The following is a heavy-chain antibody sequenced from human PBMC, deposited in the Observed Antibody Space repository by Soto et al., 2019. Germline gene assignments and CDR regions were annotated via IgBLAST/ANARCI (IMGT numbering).Heavy chain of an antibody. CDR1: GGSISSSSYY. V-gene: IGHV4-39*01. Sequence: SETLSLTCTVSGGSISSSSYYWGWIRQPPGKGLEWIGSIYYSGSTYYNPSLKSRVTISVDTSKNQFSLKLSSVTAADTAVYYCARHEWEYCGGDCPVGDDAFDIWGQGTMVT. D-gene: IGHD2-21*02. J-gene: IGHJ3*02. CDR3: ARHEWEYCGGDCPVGDDAFDI. CDR2: IYYSGST.